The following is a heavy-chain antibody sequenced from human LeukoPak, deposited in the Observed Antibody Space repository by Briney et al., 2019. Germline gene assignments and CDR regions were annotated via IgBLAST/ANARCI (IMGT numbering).Heavy chain of an antibody. D-gene: IGHD3-10*01. CDR1: GYIFIDYY. CDR2: IDPDSGAT. CDR3: ARSIRMVRGIYTEDDY. V-gene: IGHV1-2*02. Sequence: ASVRVSCKASGYIFIDYYMHWVRQAPGQGLEWMGWIDPDSGATNYAQKFQGRVTMTRDTSISTAYMELSRLKSDDTAVYFCARSIRMVRGIYTEDDYWGQGTLVTVSS. J-gene: IGHJ4*02.